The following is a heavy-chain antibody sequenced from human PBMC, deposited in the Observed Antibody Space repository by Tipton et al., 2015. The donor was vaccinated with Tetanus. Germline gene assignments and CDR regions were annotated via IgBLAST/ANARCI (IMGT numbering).Heavy chain of an antibody. Sequence: QSGAEVKKPGSSVKVSCEASGGTFGSYAVNWVRQAPGQGLEWMGGIIPIFGPPNYAQKFQGRVTIIADKSTSTAYMELTDLTPEDTAVYYCGRSRGGTREYYAIAYWGQGSLVTVSS. CDR1: GGTFGSYA. J-gene: IGHJ4*02. CDR3: GRSRGGTREYYAIAY. CDR2: IIPIFGPP. D-gene: IGHD2/OR15-2a*01. V-gene: IGHV1-69*06.